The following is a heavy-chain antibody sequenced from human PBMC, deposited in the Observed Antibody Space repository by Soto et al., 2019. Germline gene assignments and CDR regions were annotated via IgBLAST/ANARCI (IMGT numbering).Heavy chain of an antibody. CDR3: ARGEYCTNGVCYKRAFDI. D-gene: IGHD2-8*01. CDR2: ISSSSSYI. J-gene: IGHJ3*02. V-gene: IGHV3-21*01. Sequence: GGSLRLSCAASGFTFSSYSMNWVRQAPGKGLEWVSSISSSSSYIYYADSVKGRFTISRDNAKNSLYLQMNSLRAEDTAVYYCARGEYCTNGVCYKRAFDIWGQGTMVTVSS. CDR1: GFTFSSYS.